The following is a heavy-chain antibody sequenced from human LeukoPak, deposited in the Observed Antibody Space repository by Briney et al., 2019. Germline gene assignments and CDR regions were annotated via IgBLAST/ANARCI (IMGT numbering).Heavy chain of an antibody. J-gene: IGHJ5*02. CDR3: ARGRFYDYVWGSYQP. D-gene: IGHD3-16*02. Sequence: ASVKVSCKASGYTFTGYYMHWVRQAPGQGPEWMGWINPNSGGTNYAQKFQGRVTMTRDTSISTAYMELSRLRSDDTAVYYCARGRFYDYVWGSYQPWGQGTLVTVSS. CDR1: GYTFTGYY. CDR2: INPNSGGT. V-gene: IGHV1-2*02.